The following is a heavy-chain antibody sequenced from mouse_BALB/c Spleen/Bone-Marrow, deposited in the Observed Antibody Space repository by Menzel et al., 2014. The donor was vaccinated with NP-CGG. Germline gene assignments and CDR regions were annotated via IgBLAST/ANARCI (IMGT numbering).Heavy chain of an antibody. CDR2: IDPANGYT. D-gene: IGHD4-1*01. J-gene: IGHJ2*01. V-gene: IGHV14-3*02. CDR3: ATLTGTFDY. Sequence: AQLKQSGAELAKPGASVKLSCTASGFNIKDTYMNWVKQRAEQSLEWIGRIDPANGYTEYDPKFQGKATIIADTSSNTDYLQLGSLTSEDTAVYYCATLTGTFDYWAQGTTLTVSS. CDR1: GFNIKDTY.